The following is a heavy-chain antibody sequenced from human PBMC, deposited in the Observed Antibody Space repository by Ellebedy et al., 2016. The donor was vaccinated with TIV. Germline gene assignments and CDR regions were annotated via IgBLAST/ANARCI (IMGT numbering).Heavy chain of an antibody. D-gene: IGHD5-12*01. CDR3: ARDGDHHVDLDN. CDR1: GFTFSSHW. Sequence: PGGSLRLSCTASGFTFSSHWMHWVRQAPGKGLVWVSRISSDGSYTSYADSVKGRFTISRDNAKNTLYLQMNSLRAEDTALYYCARDGDHHVDLDNWGQGTLVTVSS. J-gene: IGHJ4*02. V-gene: IGHV3-74*01. CDR2: ISSDGSYT.